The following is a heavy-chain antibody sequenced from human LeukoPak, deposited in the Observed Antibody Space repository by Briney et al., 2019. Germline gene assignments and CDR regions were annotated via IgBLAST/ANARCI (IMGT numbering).Heavy chain of an antibody. Sequence: GGSLRLSCAASGFTFDDYAMHWVRQAPGKGLEWVSGISWNSGSIGYADSVKGRFTISRDNAKNSLYLQMNSLRAEDTAVYYCAKDALYYYGMDVWGQGTTVTVSS. J-gene: IGHJ6*02. CDR2: ISWNSGSI. CDR3: AKDALYYYGMDV. V-gene: IGHV3-9*01. CDR1: GFTFDDYA.